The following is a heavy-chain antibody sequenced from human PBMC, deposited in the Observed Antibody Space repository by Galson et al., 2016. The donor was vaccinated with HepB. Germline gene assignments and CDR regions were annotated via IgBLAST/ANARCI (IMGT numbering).Heavy chain of an antibody. CDR1: GGSISSGGYY. V-gene: IGHV4-31*03. J-gene: IGHJ5*02. CDR3: ARDHAILGWFDP. D-gene: IGHD2/OR15-2a*01. Sequence: TLSLTCSVSGGSISSGGYYWSWIRQHPGKGLEWIGHIYYSGSTYYNPSLKSRVTISVDTSKNQFSLKLSSVTAADTAVYYCARDHAILGWFDPWGQGTLVTVSS. CDR2: IYYSGST.